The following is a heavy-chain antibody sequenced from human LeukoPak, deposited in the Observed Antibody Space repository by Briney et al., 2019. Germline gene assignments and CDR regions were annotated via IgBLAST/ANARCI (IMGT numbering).Heavy chain of an antibody. CDR3: ARDRQSRDTAMVTFFDI. CDR2: ISSSSSYI. V-gene: IGHV3-21*01. CDR1: GFTFSSYS. J-gene: IGHJ3*02. Sequence: PGGSLRLSCAASGFTFSSYSMNWVRQAPGKGLEWVSSISSSSSYIYYADSVKGRFTISRDNAKNSLYLQMNSLRAEDTAVYYCARDRQSRDTAMVTFFDIWGQGTMVTVSS. D-gene: IGHD5-18*01.